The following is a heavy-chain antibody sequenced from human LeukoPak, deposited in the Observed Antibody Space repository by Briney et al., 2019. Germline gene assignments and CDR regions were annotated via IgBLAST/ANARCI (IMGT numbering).Heavy chain of an antibody. J-gene: IGHJ6*03. CDR3: ARHSYDSSDFHYMDV. Sequence: GESLQISCQGSGYSFTSYWIGWVRQMHGKGLEWMGIIYPDDSATRYSPSFQGQITISADKSISTAYLQWSTLRASDTAIYYCARHSYDSSDFHYMDVWGKGTTVTISS. CDR1: GYSFTSYW. D-gene: IGHD3-22*01. CDR2: IYPDDSAT. V-gene: IGHV5-51*01.